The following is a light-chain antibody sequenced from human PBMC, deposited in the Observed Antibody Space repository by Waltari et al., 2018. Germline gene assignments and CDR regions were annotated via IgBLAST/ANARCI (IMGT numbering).Light chain of an antibody. J-gene: IGKJ1*01. V-gene: IGKV3-20*01. Sequence: EIVLTQSPGTLSLSPGERATLACRASQSVSRALAWYQQNPGQAPGLLIYGASNRATGIPDSVSGSGSGADFSLIISRLEPEDXXVYYCQHYVSLPLTFGQGTKVEIK. CDR2: GAS. CDR3: QHYVSLPLT. CDR1: QSVSRA.